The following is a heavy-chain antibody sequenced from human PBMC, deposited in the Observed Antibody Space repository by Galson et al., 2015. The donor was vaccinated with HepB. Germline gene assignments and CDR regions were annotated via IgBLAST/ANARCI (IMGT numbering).Heavy chain of an antibody. CDR3: AREVDTAMVTGWFDP. CDR1: GYTFTGYY. D-gene: IGHD5-18*01. V-gene: IGHV1-2*02. Sequence: SVKVSCKASGYTFTGYYMHWVRQAPGQGLEWMGWINPNSGGTNYAQKFQGRVTMTRDTSISTAYMELSRLRSDDTAVYYCAREVDTAMVTGWFDPWGQGTLVTVSS. CDR2: INPNSGGT. J-gene: IGHJ5*02.